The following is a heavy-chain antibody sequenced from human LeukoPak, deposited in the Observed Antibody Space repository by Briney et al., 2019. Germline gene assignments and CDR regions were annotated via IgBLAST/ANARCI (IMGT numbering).Heavy chain of an antibody. D-gene: IGHD3-16*01. J-gene: IGHJ4*02. CDR2: IYYSGST. CDR3: ARGVVITFGGAADY. CDR1: GGSITSSSYY. Sequence: SETLSLTCTVSGGSITSSSYYWGWIRQPPGKGLQWIGSIYYSGSTYYNPSLKSRVTISIDTSKNQFSLKLSSVTAADTAVYYCARGVVITFGGAADYWGQGTLVTVSS. V-gene: IGHV4-39*07.